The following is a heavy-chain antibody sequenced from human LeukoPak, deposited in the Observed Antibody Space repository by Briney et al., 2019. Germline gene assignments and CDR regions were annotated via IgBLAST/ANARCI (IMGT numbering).Heavy chain of an antibody. Sequence: SETLSLTCAVYGGSFSGYYWSWIRQPPGKGLEWIGEINHSGSTNYNPSLKSRVTISVDTSKNQFSLKLSSVTAADTAVYYCARLPARLSWFDPWGQGTLVTVSS. V-gene: IGHV4-34*01. CDR3: ARLPARLSWFDP. CDR2: INHSGST. CDR1: GGSFSGYY. D-gene: IGHD2-2*01. J-gene: IGHJ5*02.